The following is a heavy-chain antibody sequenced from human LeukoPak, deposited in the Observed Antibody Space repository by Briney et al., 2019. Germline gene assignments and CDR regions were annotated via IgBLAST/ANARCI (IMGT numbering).Heavy chain of an antibody. V-gene: IGHV5-51*01. J-gene: IGHJ4*02. CDR3: ARLRRGITMVRGVMGYFDY. D-gene: IGHD3-10*01. CDR1: GYSFTSYW. CDR2: IYPGDSDT. Sequence: GESLKISCKGSGYSFTSYWIGWVRQMPGKGLEWMGIIYPGDSDTRYSPSFQGQVTISADKSISTAYLQWSSLKASDTAMYYCARLRRGITMVRGVMGYFDYWGQGTLVTVSS.